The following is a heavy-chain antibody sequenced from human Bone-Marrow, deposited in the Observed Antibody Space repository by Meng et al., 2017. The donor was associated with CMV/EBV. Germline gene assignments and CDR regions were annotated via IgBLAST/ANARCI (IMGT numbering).Heavy chain of an antibody. CDR3: TTGKNYYYYGMDV. J-gene: IGHJ6*02. V-gene: IGHV3-72*01. CDR1: GFTFSDHY. D-gene: IGHD1-1*01. CDR2: TRNKANSYTT. Sequence: GESLKISCAASGFTFSDHYMDWVRQAPGKGLEWAGRTRNKANSYTTEYAASVKGRFTISRDDSKNSLYLQMNSLKTEDTAVYYCTTGKNYYYYGMDVWGQGTTVTVSS.